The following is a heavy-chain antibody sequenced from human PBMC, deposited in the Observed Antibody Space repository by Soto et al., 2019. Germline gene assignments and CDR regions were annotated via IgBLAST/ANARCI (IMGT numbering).Heavy chain of an antibody. CDR1: GFTFSSYG. CDR2: ISYDGSNK. CDR3: AKNLVDEVRKIWFGEGEDYYYYMDV. J-gene: IGHJ6*03. V-gene: IGHV3-30*18. Sequence: QPGGSLRLSCAASGFTFSSYGMHWVRQAPGKGLEWVAVISYDGSNKYYADSVKGRFTISRDNSKNTLYLQMNSLRAEDTAVYYCAKNLVDEVRKIWFGEGEDYYYYMDVWGKGTTVTVSS. D-gene: IGHD3-10*01.